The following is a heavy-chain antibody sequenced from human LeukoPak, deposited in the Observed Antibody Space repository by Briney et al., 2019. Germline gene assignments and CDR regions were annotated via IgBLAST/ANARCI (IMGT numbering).Heavy chain of an antibody. CDR2: IYHSGST. Sequence: PSQTLSLTCTVSGGSISSGGYYWSWIRQPPGKGLEWIGYIYHSGSTYYNPSLKSRVTISVDRSKNQFSLKLSSVTAADTAVYYCARDFSSTRARRYYMDVWGKGTTVTVSS. J-gene: IGHJ6*03. V-gene: IGHV4-30-2*01. CDR1: GGSISSGGYY. D-gene: IGHD2/OR15-2a*01. CDR3: ARDFSSTRARRYYMDV.